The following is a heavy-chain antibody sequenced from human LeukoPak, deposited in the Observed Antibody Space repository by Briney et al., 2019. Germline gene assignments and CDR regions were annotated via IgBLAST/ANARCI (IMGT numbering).Heavy chain of an antibody. D-gene: IGHD1-1*01. CDR3: ARGPPRGKYYYMDV. J-gene: IGHJ6*03. CDR2: IGTASDT. Sequence: PGGSLRLSCAASGFTFSSFDMHCVRQPTGPGLEWGSTIGTASDTYYPGSVEGRFTLSRDNAKNSLYLQMNSLTAGDTAVYYCARGPPRGKYYYMDVWGKGTTVTVSS. CDR1: GFTFSSFD. V-gene: IGHV3-13*01.